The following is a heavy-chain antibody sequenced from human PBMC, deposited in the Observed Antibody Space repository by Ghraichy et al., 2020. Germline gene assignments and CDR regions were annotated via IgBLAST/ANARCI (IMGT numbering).Heavy chain of an antibody. D-gene: IGHD6-13*01. J-gene: IGHJ4*02. CDR1: NGPFDSYF. CDR2: INHSGST. V-gene: IGHV4-34*01. Sequence: SETLSLTCAVYNGPFDSYFWSWIRQPPGKGLEWIGEINHSGSTNYNPSLKSRVTISVDTSKNQFSLRLSSVTAADTAVYYCARGRKSSQQLVPLPLYYSGQRTLVAVSS. CDR3: ARGRKSSQQLVPLPLYY.